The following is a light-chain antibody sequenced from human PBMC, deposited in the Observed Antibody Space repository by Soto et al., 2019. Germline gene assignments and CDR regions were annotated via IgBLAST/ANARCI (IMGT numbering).Light chain of an antibody. CDR2: GAS. CDR1: QSVGSS. V-gene: IGKV3-15*01. Sequence: EMVLTQSPVTLSVSPGEGATLSCRASQSVGSSLAWYQQKPGQPPRILIFGASTRVTGVPARFSGSGSGTEFTLTISSLEPEDFALYYCQQRNNWPPITFGQGTRLEI. J-gene: IGKJ5*01. CDR3: QQRNNWPPIT.